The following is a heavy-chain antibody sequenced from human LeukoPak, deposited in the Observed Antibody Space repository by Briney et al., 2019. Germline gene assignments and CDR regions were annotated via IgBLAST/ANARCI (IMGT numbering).Heavy chain of an antibody. CDR2: ISWNSGSI. Sequence: PGGSLRLSCAASGFTFDDYAMHWVRQAPGEGLEWVSGISWNSGSIGYADSVKGRFTISRDNAKNSLYLQMNSLRAEDTALYYCAKDIAAAGSVFDYWGQGTLVTVSS. CDR1: GFTFDDYA. CDR3: AKDIAAAGSVFDY. J-gene: IGHJ4*02. D-gene: IGHD6-13*01. V-gene: IGHV3-9*01.